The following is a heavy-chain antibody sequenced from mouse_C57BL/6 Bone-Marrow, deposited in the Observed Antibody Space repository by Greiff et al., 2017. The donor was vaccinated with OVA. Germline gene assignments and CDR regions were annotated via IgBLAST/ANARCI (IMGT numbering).Heavy chain of an antibody. V-gene: IGHV5-4*03. CDR3: ARGKGYGDAMDY. CDR2: ISDGGSYT. J-gene: IGHJ4*01. D-gene: IGHD3-1*01. Sequence: EVKLMESGGGLVKPGGSLKLSCAASGFTFSSYAMSWVRQTPEKRLEWVATISDGGSYTYYPDNVKGRFTISRDNAKNNLYLQMSHLKSEDTAMYYCARGKGYGDAMDYWGQGTSVTVSS. CDR1: GFTFSSYA.